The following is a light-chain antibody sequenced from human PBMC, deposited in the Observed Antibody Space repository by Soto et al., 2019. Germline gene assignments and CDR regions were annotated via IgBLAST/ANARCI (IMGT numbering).Light chain of an antibody. CDR2: GAS. V-gene: IGKV3-15*01. CDR1: QSVSSN. Sequence: EIVMTQSPATLSVSPGERATLSCRASQSVSSNLSWYQQKPGQAPRLLIYGASTRATGIPAGCSSSGSGTEFTRTISSLQSEDFAVYCCQQYNNWPYTFGQGTKLEIK. J-gene: IGKJ2*01. CDR3: QQYNNWPYT.